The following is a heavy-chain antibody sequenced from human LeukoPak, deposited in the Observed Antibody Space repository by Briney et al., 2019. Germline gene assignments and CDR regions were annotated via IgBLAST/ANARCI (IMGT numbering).Heavy chain of an antibody. J-gene: IGHJ4*02. CDR1: GGSINSGGYY. V-gene: IGHV4-31*03. Sequence: PSETLSLTCTVSGGSINSGGYYWSWIRQHPGKGLEWSGYIYYSGSTYYNPSLKSRVTISVDTSKNQFSLKLSSVTAADTAVYYKQKTSYDILTGYRPFDYWGQGTLVTVSS. CDR3: QKTSYDILTGYRPFDY. CDR2: IYYSGST. D-gene: IGHD3-9*01.